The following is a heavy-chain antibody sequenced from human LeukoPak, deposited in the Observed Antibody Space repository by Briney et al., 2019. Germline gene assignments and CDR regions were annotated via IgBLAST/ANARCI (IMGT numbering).Heavy chain of an antibody. D-gene: IGHD4-17*01. V-gene: IGHV1-8*01. Sequence: VASVKVSCKASGYTFTSYDINWVRQVTGQGLEWMGWMNPNSGNTGYAQKFQGRVTMTRNTSISTAYMELSSLRSEDTAVYYCARGLDYGDYVSTYWGQGTLVTVSS. CDR2: MNPNSGNT. J-gene: IGHJ4*02. CDR1: GYTFTSYD. CDR3: ARGLDYGDYVSTY.